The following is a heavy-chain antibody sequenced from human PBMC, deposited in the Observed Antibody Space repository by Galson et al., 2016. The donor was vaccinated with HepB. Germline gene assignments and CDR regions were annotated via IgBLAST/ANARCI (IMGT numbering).Heavy chain of an antibody. CDR3: ARPPEGDRRYFDL. CDR2: ISITSGYT. V-gene: IGHV3-21*01. D-gene: IGHD3-16*01. J-gene: IGHJ2*01. Sequence: SLRLSCAASRFTFSTYSMNWVRQAPGKGLEWVSFISITSGYTYYADSLKGRVTISRDNAKNSLYLQMNSLRAEDTAVYYCARPPEGDRRYFDLWGRGTLVTVSS. CDR1: RFTFSTYS.